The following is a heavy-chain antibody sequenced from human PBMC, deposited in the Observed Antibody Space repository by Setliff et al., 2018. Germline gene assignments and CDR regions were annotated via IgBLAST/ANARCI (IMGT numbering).Heavy chain of an antibody. J-gene: IGHJ3*02. CDR3: ARIRGPTGNCQEAFDI. D-gene: IGHD1-1*01. CDR2: IFYSGNT. CDR1: GGSMTSYY. V-gene: IGHV4-59*01. Sequence: TLSLTCTVSGGSMTSYYWTWIRQPPGEGLEWIGYIFYSGNTEYNPSLKSRVTISVDTSKSQFSLKSTSVTAADTAVYYCARIRGPTGNCQEAFDIWSEGTMVTVSS.